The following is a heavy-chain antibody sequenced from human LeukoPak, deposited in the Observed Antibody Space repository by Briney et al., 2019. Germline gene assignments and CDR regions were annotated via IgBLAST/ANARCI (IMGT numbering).Heavy chain of an antibody. CDR1: EYTFSHYY. CDR2: INPSGDST. D-gene: IGHD3-22*01. Sequence: GASVKVSYTPSEYTFSHYYMHWVRQAPGQGLEGMGIINPSGDSTSYAQKFQGRVTMTRDTSTSTAYMELSGLRSEDTSMYYCARPSYYDSSNYYYYFDYWGQGTLVTVSS. J-gene: IGHJ4*02. CDR3: ARPSYYDSSNYYYYFDY. V-gene: IGHV1-46*01.